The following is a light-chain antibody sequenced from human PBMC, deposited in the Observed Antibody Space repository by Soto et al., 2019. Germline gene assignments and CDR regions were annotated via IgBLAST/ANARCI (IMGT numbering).Light chain of an antibody. CDR1: QSVSGN. J-gene: IGKJ5*01. CDR2: DTF. V-gene: IGKV3-15*01. Sequence: ETVLTQSPDTLSVSPGERATLSCRASQSVSGNLAWYQQKPGQAPRLLIYDTFTRATGIPARFSGSGSGTEFTLTISSLQYEDFAVYYCQQYNDWPPITFGQGTRLEIK. CDR3: QQYNDWPPIT.